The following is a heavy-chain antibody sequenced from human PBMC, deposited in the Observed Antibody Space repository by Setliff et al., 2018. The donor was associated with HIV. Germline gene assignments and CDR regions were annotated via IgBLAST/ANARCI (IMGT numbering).Heavy chain of an antibody. D-gene: IGHD6-13*01. J-gene: IGHJ4*02. Sequence: HGESLKISCKGSGYSFTSYWIGWVCQMPGKGLEWMGIIYPGDSDTRYSPSFQGQVTISADKSISTAYLQWSSLKASDTAMYYCARRMWQQDSKFMYYFDYWGQGTLVTVSS. V-gene: IGHV5-51*01. CDR2: IYPGDSDT. CDR3: ARRMWQQDSKFMYYFDY. CDR1: GYSFTSYW.